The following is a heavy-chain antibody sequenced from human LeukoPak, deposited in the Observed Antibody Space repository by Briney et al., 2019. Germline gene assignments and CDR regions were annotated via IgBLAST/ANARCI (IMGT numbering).Heavy chain of an antibody. CDR3: ATTRDYYGMDV. Sequence: PSQTLSLTCTVSGGSIRSGNYYWSWIRQPAGKGLEWIGRIYTSGSTNYNPSLKSRITISVDTSKNQCSLILSSVTAADTAVYYCATTRDYYGMDVWGQGTTVTVSS. CDR1: GGSIRSGNYY. CDR2: IYTSGST. V-gene: IGHV4-61*02. D-gene: IGHD2-21*01. J-gene: IGHJ6*02.